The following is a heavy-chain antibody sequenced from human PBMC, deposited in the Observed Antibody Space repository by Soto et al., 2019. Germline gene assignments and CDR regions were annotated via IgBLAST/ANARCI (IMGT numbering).Heavy chain of an antibody. CDR3: ARDNGFGESDV. CDR2: ISAHNGNT. J-gene: IGHJ6*02. D-gene: IGHD3-10*01. Sequence: QVQLVQSGAEVKKPGASVKVSCKASGYSFTSYGISWVRQAPGQGLEWMGWISAHNGNTNYAQKLQGRVTMTTDTSTSTAGMGLRSLASDDTAVYYCARDNGFGESDVWGQGTTVTVSS. V-gene: IGHV1-18*01. CDR1: GYSFTSYG.